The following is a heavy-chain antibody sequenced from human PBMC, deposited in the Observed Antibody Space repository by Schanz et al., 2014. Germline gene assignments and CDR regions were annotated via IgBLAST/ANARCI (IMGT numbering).Heavy chain of an antibody. V-gene: IGHV3-48*03. CDR1: GFNFGSHG. CDR3: AKAADWPVTRFDP. Sequence: VQLVESGGGLVQPGGSLRLSCAASGFNFGSHGMHWLRQPPGRGLEWVSYIGNGGVTIYYADSVKGRFTISRDNSKNSLYLQMSSLRADDTAVYYCAKAADWPVTRFDPWGQGTLVTVSS. CDR2: IGNGGVTI. D-gene: IGHD3-9*01. J-gene: IGHJ5*02.